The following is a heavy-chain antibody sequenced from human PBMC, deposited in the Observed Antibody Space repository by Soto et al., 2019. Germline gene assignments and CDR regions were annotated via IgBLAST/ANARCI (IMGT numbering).Heavy chain of an antibody. V-gene: IGHV3-23*01. J-gene: IGHJ3*01. CDR3: AQMDTMTTSAFDV. CDR1: TFNFNVYS. Sequence: VGSLRLSCTASTFNFNVYSMTWVRQPPGKGLEWVAAISSSSGATTYYAESVKGRFTISRDNSKNTLFLQLNSLRGEDTAMYYCAQMDTMTTSAFDVWGPGAMVTVS. D-gene: IGHD5-12*01. CDR2: ISSSSGATT.